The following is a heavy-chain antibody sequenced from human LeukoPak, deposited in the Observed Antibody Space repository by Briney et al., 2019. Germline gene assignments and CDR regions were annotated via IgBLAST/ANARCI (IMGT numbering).Heavy chain of an antibody. CDR2: IYYSGST. Sequence: SETLSLTCTVSGGSISSSSYYWGWIRQPPGKGLEWIGSIYYSGSTYYNPSLKSRVTISVDKSKNQFSLKLSSVTAADTAVYYCARDIGSSWFFDYWGQGTLVTVSS. J-gene: IGHJ4*02. CDR1: GGSISSSSYY. CDR3: ARDIGSSWFFDY. D-gene: IGHD6-13*01. V-gene: IGHV4-39*07.